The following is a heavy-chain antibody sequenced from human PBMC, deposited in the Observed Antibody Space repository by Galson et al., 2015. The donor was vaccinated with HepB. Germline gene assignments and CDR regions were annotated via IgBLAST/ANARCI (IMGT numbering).Heavy chain of an antibody. V-gene: IGHV1-69*04. CDR2: IIPILGIA. J-gene: IGHJ1*01. Sequence: SVKVSCKASGGTFSSYAISWVRQAPGQGLEWMGRIIPILGIANYAQKFQGRVTITADKSTSTAYMELSSLRSEDTAVYYCARERAMTTVTTSYTSITHRVSEYFQHWGQGTLVTVSS. CDR1: GGTFSSYA. D-gene: IGHD4-17*01. CDR3: ARERAMTTVTTSYTSITHRVSEYFQH.